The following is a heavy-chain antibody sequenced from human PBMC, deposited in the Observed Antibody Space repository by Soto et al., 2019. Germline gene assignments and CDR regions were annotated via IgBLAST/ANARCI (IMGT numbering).Heavy chain of an antibody. D-gene: IGHD2-21*02. Sequence: SETLSLTCTVSGGSISYQYFHWTWIRQSPGKGLEWIGYIHYSGSIIYNPSFKSRVTISVDTSKNQFSLQLSSVTAADTAVYFCAREDDGGDRDYYGLDVWGQGTTVTVSS. V-gene: IGHV4-30-4*08. CDR1: GGSISYQYFH. CDR3: AREDDGGDRDYYGLDV. J-gene: IGHJ6*02. CDR2: IHYSGSI.